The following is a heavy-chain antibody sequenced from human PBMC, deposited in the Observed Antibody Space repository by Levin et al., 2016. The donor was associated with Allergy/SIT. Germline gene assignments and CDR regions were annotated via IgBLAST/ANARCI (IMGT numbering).Heavy chain of an antibody. CDR3: ARDQGTTVTTSGADY. CDR1: GYTFTGYY. D-gene: IGHD4-17*01. CDR2: INPNSGGT. J-gene: IGHJ4*02. Sequence: ASVKVSCKASGYTFTGYYMHWVRQAPGQGLEWMGWINPNSGGTNYAQKFQGRVTMTRDTSISTAYMELSRLRSDDTAVYYCARDQGTTVTTSGADYWGQGTLVTVSS. V-gene: IGHV1-2*02.